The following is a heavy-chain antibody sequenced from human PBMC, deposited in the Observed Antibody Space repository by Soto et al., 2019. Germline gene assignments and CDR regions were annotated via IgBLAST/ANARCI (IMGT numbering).Heavy chain of an antibody. CDR3: AREGVNYYYYYGMDV. CDR1: GFTFSSYS. J-gene: IGHJ6*02. D-gene: IGHD2-8*01. V-gene: IGHV3-48*02. Sequence: PGGSLRLSCAASGFTFSSYSMNWVRQAPGKGLEWVSYISSSSSTIYYADSVKGRFTISRDNAKNSLYLQMNSLRDEDTAVYYCAREGVNYYYYYGMDVWGQGTTVTVS. CDR2: ISSSSSTI.